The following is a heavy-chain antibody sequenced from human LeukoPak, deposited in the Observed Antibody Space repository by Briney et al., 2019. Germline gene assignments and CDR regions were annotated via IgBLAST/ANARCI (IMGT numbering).Heavy chain of an antibody. CDR2: ISSGSSTI. D-gene: IGHD4-17*01. CDR3: ARVSGGYGDSIDY. CDR1: GFTFTSFS. Sequence: PRGSLRLSCAASGFTFTSFSMNWVRQAPGKGLEWLSYISSGSSTIYYADSVKGRFTISRDNAKNSLYLQMNSLRGEDTAVYYCARVSGGYGDSIDYWGQGTLVTVSS. V-gene: IGHV3-48*01. J-gene: IGHJ4*02.